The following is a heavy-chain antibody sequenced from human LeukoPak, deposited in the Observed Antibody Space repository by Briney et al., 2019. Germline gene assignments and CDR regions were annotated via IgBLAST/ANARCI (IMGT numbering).Heavy chain of an antibody. CDR1: GGTFSSYA. CDR3: ANTPKTGYCSGGSCYGAFDI. D-gene: IGHD2-15*01. J-gene: IGHJ3*02. V-gene: IGHV1-69*13. CDR2: IIPIFGTA. Sequence: ASVKVSCKASGGTFSSYAISWVRQAPGQGLEWMGGIIPIFGTANYAQKFQGRVTITADEPTSTAYMELSSLRSEDTAVYYCANTPKTGYCSGGSCYGAFDIWGQGTMVTVSS.